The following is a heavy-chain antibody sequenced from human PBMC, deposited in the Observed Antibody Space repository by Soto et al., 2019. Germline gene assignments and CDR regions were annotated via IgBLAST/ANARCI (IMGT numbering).Heavy chain of an antibody. CDR2: IWYDGSNK. J-gene: IGHJ4*02. D-gene: IGHD6-19*01. CDR1: GFPFSSYG. V-gene: IGHV3-33*01. Sequence: GGSLRLSCAASGFPFSSYGMHWVRQAPGKGLEWVAVIWYDGSNKYYADSVKGRFTISRDNSKNTLYLQMNSLRAEDTAVYYCARERSASSGWLGGEFDYWGQGTLVTVSS. CDR3: ARERSASSGWLGGEFDY.